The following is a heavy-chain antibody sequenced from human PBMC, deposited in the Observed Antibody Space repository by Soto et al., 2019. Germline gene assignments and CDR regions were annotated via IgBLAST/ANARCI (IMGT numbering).Heavy chain of an antibody. J-gene: IGHJ6*02. D-gene: IGHD3-10*01. Sequence: EVQLVESGGGLVKPGGSLRVSCAASGFTFNNAWMSWVRQAPGKGLEWVGRIKSKTDGETREYAAPAEGRFTISREDPKNMVHLQMNSLKSEDTAVYYCTTDRGRGIYFYRMDHWGQGISVTVSS. CDR2: IKSKTDGETR. CDR1: GFTFNNAW. V-gene: IGHV3-15*01. CDR3: TTDRGRGIYFYRMDH.